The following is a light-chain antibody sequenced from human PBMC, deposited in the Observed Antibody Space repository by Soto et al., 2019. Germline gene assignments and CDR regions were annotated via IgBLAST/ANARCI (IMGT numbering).Light chain of an antibody. CDR2: ETS. Sequence: EIVLTQSPGTLSLSPGERATLSCRASQSVTAGYFAWYQQKPGQAPRLLIYETSSRMTGIPDRFSGSGSGTDFTLTISRLEPEDFAVYYCQQYGSSPTFG. V-gene: IGKV3-20*01. CDR3: QQYGSSPT. CDR1: QSVTAGY. J-gene: IGKJ1*01.